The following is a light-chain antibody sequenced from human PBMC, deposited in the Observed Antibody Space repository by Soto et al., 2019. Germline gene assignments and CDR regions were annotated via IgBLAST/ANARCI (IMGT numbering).Light chain of an antibody. V-gene: IGLV1-40*01. CDR2: GNN. J-gene: IGLJ2*01. CDR1: SSNIGAGYD. CDR3: QSYDSSLSGVV. Sequence: QSVLTQPPSVSGAPGQWVTISCTGSSSNIGAGYDVHWYQQLPGTAPKLLIYGNNNRPSGVPDRFSGSKSGTSASLAITGLQADDEADYYCQSYDSSLSGVVFGGGTKLTVL.